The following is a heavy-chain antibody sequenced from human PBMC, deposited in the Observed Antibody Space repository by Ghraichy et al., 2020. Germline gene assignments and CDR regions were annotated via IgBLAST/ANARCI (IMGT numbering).Heavy chain of an antibody. CDR1: GGSISSSSYY. CDR3: ARHLRDVRVGATVGFDY. Sequence: SETLSLTCTVSGGSISSSSYYWGWIRQPPGKGLEWIGSIYYSGSTYYNPSLKSRVTISVDTSKNQFSLKLSSVTAADTAVYYCARHLRDVRVGATVGFDYWGQGTLVTVSS. J-gene: IGHJ4*02. CDR2: IYYSGST. D-gene: IGHD1-26*01. V-gene: IGHV4-39*01.